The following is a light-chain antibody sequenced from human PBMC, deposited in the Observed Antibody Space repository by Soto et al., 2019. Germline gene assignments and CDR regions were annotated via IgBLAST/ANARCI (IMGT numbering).Light chain of an antibody. Sequence: DSVMTQSPDSLAVSLRERATINCKSSQSVLYSSNNKNYLAWYLQKAGQSPQVLIYLGSNRASGVPDRFSGSGSGTDFTLKISRVEADDVGVYYCMQALQTPWTFGQGTKVDIK. CDR1: QSVLYSSNNKNY. CDR2: LGS. V-gene: IGKV4-1*01. J-gene: IGKJ1*01. CDR3: MQALQTPWT.